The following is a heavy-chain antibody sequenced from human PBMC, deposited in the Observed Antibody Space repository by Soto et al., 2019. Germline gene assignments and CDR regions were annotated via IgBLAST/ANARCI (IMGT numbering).Heavy chain of an antibody. CDR1: GDTFTDYY. CDR3: ARGGYVVVVTAALDD. D-gene: IGHD2-21*02. CDR2: VNPSGGHT. J-gene: IGHJ4*02. V-gene: IGHV1-46*01. Sequence: QVQLVQSGAEVKKPGASVKVSCKASGDTFTDYYIHWVRQAPGQGLEWMGTVNPSGGHTTYAQHFLGRVTMTRDTSTSTLYVELTSLTSEDTAVYYCARGGYVVVVTAALDDWGQGTLVTVSS.